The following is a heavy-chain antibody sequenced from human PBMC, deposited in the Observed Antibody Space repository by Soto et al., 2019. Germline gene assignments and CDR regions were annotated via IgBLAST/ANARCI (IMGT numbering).Heavy chain of an antibody. CDR3: VRAQYSSSWYGVY. CDR2: IYHTGST. D-gene: IGHD6-13*01. J-gene: IGHJ4*02. V-gene: IGHV4-38-2*01. CDR1: GHSISSNYY. Sequence: SETLSLTCALSGHSISSNYYWGWIRQAPGKGPEWIASIYHTGSTSKNPSRKSRVTISEDTSKNQFSLRLSSVTAADTAVYYCVRAQYSSSWYGVYWGQGTLVTVSS.